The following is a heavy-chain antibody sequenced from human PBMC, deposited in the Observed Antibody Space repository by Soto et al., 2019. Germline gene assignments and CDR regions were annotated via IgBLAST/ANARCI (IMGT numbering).Heavy chain of an antibody. V-gene: IGHV4-4*02. CDR1: GGSISSSNW. CDR2: IYHSGST. Sequence: QVQLQESGPGLVKPSGTLSLTCAVSGGSISSSNWWSWVRQPPGKGLEWIGAIYHSGSTNYNPSLKSRVTIPVDKSKNKFALKLSSVTAADTAVYYCARAPNGVYSSSWAFDYWGQGTLVTVSS. CDR3: ARAPNGVYSSSWAFDY. D-gene: IGHD6-13*01. J-gene: IGHJ4*02.